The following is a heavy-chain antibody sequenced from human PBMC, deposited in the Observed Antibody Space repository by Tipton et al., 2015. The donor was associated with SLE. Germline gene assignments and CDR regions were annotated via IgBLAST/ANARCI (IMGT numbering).Heavy chain of an antibody. CDR3: ARVHSGYDQYFDY. J-gene: IGHJ4*02. D-gene: IGHD5-12*01. CDR1: GGSISSHY. V-gene: IGHV4-59*11. Sequence: TLSLTCTVSGGSISSHYWSWIRQPPGKGLEWMGYIYSSGSTSYNPSLKSRVTISVDRSKNQFSPRLTSVTAADTAIYYCARVHSGYDQYFDYWGQGTLVTVSS. CDR2: IYSSGST.